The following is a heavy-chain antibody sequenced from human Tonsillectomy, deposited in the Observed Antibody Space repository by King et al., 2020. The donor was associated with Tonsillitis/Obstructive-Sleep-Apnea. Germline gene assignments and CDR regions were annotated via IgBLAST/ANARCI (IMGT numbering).Heavy chain of an antibody. CDR3: ARSLDY. Sequence: EVQLVESGGGLVKAGESLRLSCAVSGFTFGNYFMTCVRQAPWKGLEWVSSISTTSNFIFYADSVKGRFTISRDNAKRSLSLHMNSLRPDDTAVYYCARSLDYWGQGTLVIVSS. V-gene: IGHV3-21*01. J-gene: IGHJ4*02. CDR1: GFTFGNYF. CDR2: ISTTSNFI.